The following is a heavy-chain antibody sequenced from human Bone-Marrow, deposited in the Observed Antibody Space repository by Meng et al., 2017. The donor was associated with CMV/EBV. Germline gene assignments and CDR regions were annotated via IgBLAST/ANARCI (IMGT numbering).Heavy chain of an antibody. J-gene: IGHJ6*02. CDR2: ISAYNGNT. Sequence: ASVKVSCKASGGTFSSYAISWVRQAPGQGLEWMGWISAYNGNTNYAQKLQGRVTMTTDTSTSTAYMELRSLRSDDTAVYYCAREISGWNQVLPSYYYYGMDVWGQGTTVPVSS. CDR1: GGTFSSYA. CDR3: AREISGWNQVLPSYYYYGMDV. V-gene: IGHV1-18*01. D-gene: IGHD1-14*01.